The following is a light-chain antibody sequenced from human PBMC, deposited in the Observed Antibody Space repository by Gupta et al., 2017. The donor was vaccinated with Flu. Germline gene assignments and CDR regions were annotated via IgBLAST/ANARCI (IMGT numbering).Light chain of an antibody. Sequence: EIVLTQSPATLSLSPGERAALSCRASQYISTYLGWYQQKPGQAPRLLIYDESNRAADIPARFTGSGSGTEFTLTISSLEPEDFGVYYCQHRSNWSLTFGQGTRVEIK. CDR3: QHRSNWSLT. CDR1: QYISTY. V-gene: IGKV3-11*01. CDR2: DES. J-gene: IGKJ5*01.